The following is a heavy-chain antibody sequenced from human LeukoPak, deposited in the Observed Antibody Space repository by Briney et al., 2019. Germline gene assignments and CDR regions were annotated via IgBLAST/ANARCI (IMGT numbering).Heavy chain of an antibody. CDR2: ISSSSSYI. Sequence: GGSLRLSCAASGFIFSSYSMNWVRQAPGKGLEWVSSISSSSSYIYYADSVKGRFTISRDNAKNSLYLQMNSLRAEDTAVYYCARVLSGWNPDAFDIWGQGTMVTVSS. J-gene: IGHJ3*02. V-gene: IGHV3-21*04. D-gene: IGHD6-19*01. CDR3: ARVLSGWNPDAFDI. CDR1: GFIFSSYS.